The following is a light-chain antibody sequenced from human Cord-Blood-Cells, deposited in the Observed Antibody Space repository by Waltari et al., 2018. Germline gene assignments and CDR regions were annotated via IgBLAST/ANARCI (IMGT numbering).Light chain of an antibody. CDR1: SSAVGGFNL. CDR2: EGS. V-gene: IGLV2-23*01. CDR3: CSYAGSSTWV. J-gene: IGLJ3*02. Sequence: QSALTQPASVSGSPGPSITISCPGTSSAVGGFNLISWYQQHPGKAPKLMIYEGSKRPSGVSNRFSGSKSGNTASLTISGLQAEDEADYYCCSYAGSSTWVFGGGTKLTVL.